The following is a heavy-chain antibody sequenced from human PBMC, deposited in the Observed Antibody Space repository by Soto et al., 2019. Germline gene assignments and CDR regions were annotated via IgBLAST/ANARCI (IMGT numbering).Heavy chain of an antibody. CDR2: INHSGST. Sequence: SETLSLTCAVYGGSFSGYYWSWIRQPPGKGLEWIGEINHSGSTNYNPSLKSRVTISVDTSKNQFSLKLSSVTAADTAVYYCARIWVVVVPAAMFRRSWNGAFDIWGQGTMVTVSS. D-gene: IGHD2-2*01. J-gene: IGHJ3*02. V-gene: IGHV4-34*01. CDR1: GGSFSGYY. CDR3: ARIWVVVVPAAMFRRSWNGAFDI.